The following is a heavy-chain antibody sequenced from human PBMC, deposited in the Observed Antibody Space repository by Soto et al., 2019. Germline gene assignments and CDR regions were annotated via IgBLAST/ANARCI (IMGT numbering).Heavy chain of an antibody. D-gene: IGHD3-3*01. Sequence: ASMKVSCKASGYTFTSYYMHWVRQAPGQGLEWVGIINPSGGSTSYAQKFQGRVTMTRDTSTSTVYMELSSLRSEDTAVYYCARYCKITIFGVASNWLDYWGQGTLVTVSS. CDR1: GYTFTSYY. J-gene: IGHJ5*01. CDR2: INPSGGST. CDR3: ARYCKITIFGVASNWLDY. V-gene: IGHV1-46*01.